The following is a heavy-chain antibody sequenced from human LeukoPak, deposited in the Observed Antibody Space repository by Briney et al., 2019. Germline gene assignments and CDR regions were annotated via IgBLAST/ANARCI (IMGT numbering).Heavy chain of an antibody. D-gene: IGHD2-2*01. CDR3: ARPPPSCSSTSCYQQY. J-gene: IGHJ4*02. CDR1: GFTFSSYG. CDR2: ISYDGNNK. Sequence: GGSLRLSCAASGFTFSSYGMHWVRRAPGKGLERVAIISYDGNNKYYADSVKGRFTISRDNSKNTLYLQMNSLRVEDTAVYYCARPPPSCSSTSCYQQYWGQGTLVTVSS. V-gene: IGHV3-30*03.